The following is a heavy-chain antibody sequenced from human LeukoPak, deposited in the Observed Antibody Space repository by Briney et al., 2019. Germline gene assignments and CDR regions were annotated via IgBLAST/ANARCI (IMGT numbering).Heavy chain of an antibody. V-gene: IGHV4-30-4*01. CDR1: GGSISSGDYY. J-gene: IGHJ4*02. Sequence: SETLSPTCTVSGGSISSGDYYWSWIRQPPGKGLEWIGYIYYSGSTYYNPSLKSRVTISVDTSKNQFPLKLSSVTAADTAVYYCARDQSGSYSPNFDYWGQGTLVTVSS. D-gene: IGHD1-26*01. CDR2: IYYSGST. CDR3: ARDQSGSYSPNFDY.